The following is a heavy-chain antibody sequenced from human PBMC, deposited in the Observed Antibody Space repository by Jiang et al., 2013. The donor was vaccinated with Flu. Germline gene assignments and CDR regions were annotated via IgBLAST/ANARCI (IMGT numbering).Heavy chain of an antibody. V-gene: IGHV4-4*02. Sequence: KSRVTISVDKSKNQFSLKLSSVTAADTAVYYCARAPGGDSSGYYLPWGQGTLVTVSS. D-gene: IGHD3-22*01. CDR3: ARAPGGDSSGYYLP. J-gene: IGHJ5*02.